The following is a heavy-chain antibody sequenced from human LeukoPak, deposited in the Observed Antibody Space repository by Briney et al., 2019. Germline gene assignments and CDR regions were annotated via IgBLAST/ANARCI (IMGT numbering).Heavy chain of an antibody. CDR2: ISSSSSYI. CDR3: TSGYGDYRSYSYGEIDY. D-gene: IGHD4-17*01. V-gene: IGHV3-21*01. Sequence: GGSLRLSCAASRFTFSSYGMSWGRQAPGEGLEWVSSISSSSSYIYYADSVKGRFTISRDNAKNSLYLQMNSLRAEDTAVYYCTSGYGDYRSYSYGEIDYWGQGTLVTVSS. J-gene: IGHJ4*02. CDR1: RFTFSSYG.